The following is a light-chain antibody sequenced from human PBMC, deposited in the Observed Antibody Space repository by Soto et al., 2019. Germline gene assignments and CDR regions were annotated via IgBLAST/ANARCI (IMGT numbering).Light chain of an antibody. CDR3: QQYNSWLWT. V-gene: IGKV3-15*01. Sequence: VMTQSPATLSVSPGEGATLSCRASQSVSSKLAWYQQKPGQAPRLLIYGASTRATGIPARFSGSGSGTEFTLIISSLQSEDSAVYYCQQYNSWLWTVGQGTKVDIK. J-gene: IGKJ1*01. CDR1: QSVSSK. CDR2: GAS.